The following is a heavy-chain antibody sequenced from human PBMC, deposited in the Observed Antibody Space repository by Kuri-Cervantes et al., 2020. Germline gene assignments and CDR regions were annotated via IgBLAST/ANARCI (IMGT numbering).Heavy chain of an antibody. CDR1: GFTFSDYY. CDR3: ARASGWYLVLDY. J-gene: IGHJ4*02. V-gene: IGHV3-11*01. CDR2: ISGGGSTM. Sequence: GESLKISCAASGFTFSDYYMSWIRQAPGKGLEWISYISGGGSTMYYADSVKGRFTISRDNSKNTLYFQMNSLRAEDTAVYYCARASGWYLVLDYWGQGTLVTVSS. D-gene: IGHD6-19*01.